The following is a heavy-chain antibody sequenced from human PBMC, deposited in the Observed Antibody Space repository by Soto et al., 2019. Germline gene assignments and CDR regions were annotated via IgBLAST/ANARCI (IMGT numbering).Heavy chain of an antibody. CDR1: GYSISSSNW. D-gene: IGHD6-6*01. J-gene: IGHJ6*02. CDR3: ARRRHYSSSNYGMDV. CDR2: IYYSGST. V-gene: IGHV4-28*01. Sequence: SETLSLTCAVSGYSISSSNWWGWIRQPPGKGLEWIGYIYYSGSTYYNPSLKSRVTMSVDTSKNQFSLKLSSVTAVDTAVYYCARRRHYSSSNYGMDVWGQGTTVTVSS.